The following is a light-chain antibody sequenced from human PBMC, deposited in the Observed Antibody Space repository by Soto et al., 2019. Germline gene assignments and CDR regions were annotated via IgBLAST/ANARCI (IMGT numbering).Light chain of an antibody. V-gene: IGLV2-14*03. CDR1: SSDVGGYNF. CDR2: DVS. Sequence: QSALTQPASVSGSPGQSITISCSGTSSDVGGYNFVSWYQVHPGKAPRLILYDVSSRPSGVSYRFSGSKSANTASLNISKFQAGDEADYYCSSYTTTTSLVVFGGGTKLTVL. CDR3: SSYTTTTSLVV. J-gene: IGLJ2*01.